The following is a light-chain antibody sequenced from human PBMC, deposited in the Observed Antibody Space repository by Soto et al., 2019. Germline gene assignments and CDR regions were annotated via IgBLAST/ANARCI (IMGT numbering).Light chain of an antibody. CDR2: ASS. V-gene: IGKV1D-8*01. Sequence: VICMTQSPSLLSASTGDRVTISCRMSQVISSYLAWYHQKPGKAPALLIYASSTLQSGVPSRFSGSGSGTDFTLTISCLQSEDFAPYYCQQYYSFPPTFGQGTKVDIK. J-gene: IGKJ1*01. CDR1: QVISSY. CDR3: QQYYSFPPT.